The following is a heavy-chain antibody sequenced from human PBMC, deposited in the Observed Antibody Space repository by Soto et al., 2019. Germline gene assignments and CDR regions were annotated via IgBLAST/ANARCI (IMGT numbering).Heavy chain of an antibody. CDR3: AREGDGYVPDY. CDR2: IYYSGST. CDR1: GGSISSYY. Sequence: QVQLQESGPGLVKPSETLSLTCTVSGGSISSYYWSWIRQPPGKGLEWIGYIYYSGSTNYNPSLKSRVTISVDTSKNQFSLKLSSVTAADTAVYYCAREGDGYVPDYWGQGTLVTVSS. V-gene: IGHV4-59*01. D-gene: IGHD5-12*01. J-gene: IGHJ4*02.